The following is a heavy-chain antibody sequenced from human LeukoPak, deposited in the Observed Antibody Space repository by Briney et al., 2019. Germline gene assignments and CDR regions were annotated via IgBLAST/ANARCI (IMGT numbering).Heavy chain of an antibody. CDR2: INHSGST. CDR3: ARGWFGELTY. CDR1: GGSFSGYY. V-gene: IGHV4-34*01. J-gene: IGHJ4*02. Sequence: SETLSLTCAVYGGSFSGYYWSWIRQPPGKGLERIGEINHSGSTNYNPSLKSRVTISVDTSKNQFSLKLSPVTAADTAVYYCARGWFGELTYWGQGTLVTVSS. D-gene: IGHD3-10*01.